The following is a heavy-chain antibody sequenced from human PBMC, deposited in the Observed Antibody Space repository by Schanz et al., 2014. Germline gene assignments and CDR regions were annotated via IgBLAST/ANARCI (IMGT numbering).Heavy chain of an antibody. Sequence: GPEVKKPGASVTVSCKASGYDFHIYAYSWVRQAPGQGLEWMGWISPYNGNTNYAQKLQGRVTMTADTSTSTAYMDLRSLRSDDTAVYYCARDQSPYTNSSDVRYFDYWGQGSLVTVSS. D-gene: IGHD6-6*01. V-gene: IGHV1-18*01. CDR2: ISPYNGNT. CDR1: GYDFHIYA. CDR3: ARDQSPYTNSSDVRYFDY. J-gene: IGHJ4*02.